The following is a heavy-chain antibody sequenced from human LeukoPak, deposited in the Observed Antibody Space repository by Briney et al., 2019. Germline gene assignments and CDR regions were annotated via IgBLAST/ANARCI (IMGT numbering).Heavy chain of an antibody. J-gene: IGHJ5*01. V-gene: IGHV1-2*02. D-gene: IGHD4-23*01. CDR1: GYTFTGAY. Sequence: APVKVSCKASGYTFTGAYMHWVRQAPGQGLEWVGWINPNSGETKFAPKFQGRVTVTRDTSLSTAFMDLGGLRSDDTAVYYCARVLFNSGYDSWGQGSLVTVSS. CDR2: INPNSGET. CDR3: ARVLFNSGYDS.